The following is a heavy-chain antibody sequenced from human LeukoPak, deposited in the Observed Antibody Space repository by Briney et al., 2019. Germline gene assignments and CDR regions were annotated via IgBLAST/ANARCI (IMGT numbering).Heavy chain of an antibody. V-gene: IGHV3-23*01. CDR1: GFTFSSYA. D-gene: IGHD2-2*01. Sequence: GGSLRLSCAASGFTFSSYAMSWVRQAPGKGLEWVSAISGSGGSTYYADSVKGRFTISRDNSENTLYLQMNSLRAEDTAVYYCAKPPRGYCSSTGCDGYEYFQHWGQGTLVTVSS. CDR3: AKPPRGYCSSTGCDGYEYFQH. CDR2: ISGSGGST. J-gene: IGHJ1*01.